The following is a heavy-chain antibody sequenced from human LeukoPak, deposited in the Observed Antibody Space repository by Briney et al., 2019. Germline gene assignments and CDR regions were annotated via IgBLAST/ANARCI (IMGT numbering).Heavy chain of an antibody. CDR3: ARVSGYCSGGSCYGLPSHGMDV. CDR2: INPSGGST. J-gene: IGHJ6*02. Sequence: ASVKVSCKASGYTFTNYYIHWVRQAPGQGLEWMGIINPSGGSTGSAQKFQGRVTLTRDTSTSTVYMEMGSLRSEDTAVYYCARVSGYCSGGSCYGLPSHGMDVWGQGTTVTVSS. CDR1: GYTFTNYY. D-gene: IGHD2-15*01. V-gene: IGHV1-46*01.